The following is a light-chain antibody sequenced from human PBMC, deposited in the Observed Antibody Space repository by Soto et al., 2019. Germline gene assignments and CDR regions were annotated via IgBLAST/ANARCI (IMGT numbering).Light chain of an antibody. CDR2: GAS. CDR1: QSVSSSY. J-gene: IGKJ1*01. CDR3: QQYGSSRT. V-gene: IGKV3-20*01. Sequence: EIVFAPSPGPLSLSPGERAPPSCRASQSVSSSYLAWYQQKPGQAPRLLIYGASSRATGIPDRFSGSGSGIDFTLTISRLEPEDFAVYYCQQYGSSRTFGQGTKVDIK.